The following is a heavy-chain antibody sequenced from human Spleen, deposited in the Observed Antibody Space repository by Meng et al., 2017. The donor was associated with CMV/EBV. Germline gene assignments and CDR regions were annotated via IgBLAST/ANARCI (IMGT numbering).Heavy chain of an antibody. CDR1: GFSLSTSGVG. Sequence: QFTLKESGPSLVKPXXTLTLTCTFSGFSLSTSGVGVGWIRQPPGKALEWLALIYWDDDKRYSLSLKSRLTITKDTSKNQVVLTMTNMDPVDTATYYCAHSSLGDYGDPNWFDPWGQGTLVTVSS. CDR3: AHSSLGDYGDPNWFDP. D-gene: IGHD4-17*01. J-gene: IGHJ5*02. CDR2: IYWDDDK. V-gene: IGHV2-5*02.